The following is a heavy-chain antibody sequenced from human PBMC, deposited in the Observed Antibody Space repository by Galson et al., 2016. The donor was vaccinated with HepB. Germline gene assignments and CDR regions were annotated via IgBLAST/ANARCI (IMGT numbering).Heavy chain of an antibody. CDR2: ISGVGGTT. Sequence: SLRLSCAASGFTFSDHAMSWVRQAPGKGLAWVSAISGVGGTTYYADSVKGRFTISRDNSKNTLFLQMNSLRADDTAVYYCAKAGNVAARKGFDSWGQGTLVTVSS. D-gene: IGHD6-6*01. CDR1: GFTFSDHA. CDR3: AKAGNVAARKGFDS. J-gene: IGHJ4*02. V-gene: IGHV3-23*01.